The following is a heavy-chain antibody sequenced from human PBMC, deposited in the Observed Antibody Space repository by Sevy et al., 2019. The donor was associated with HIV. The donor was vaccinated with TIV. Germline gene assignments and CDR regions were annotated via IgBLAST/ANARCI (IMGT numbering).Heavy chain of an antibody. D-gene: IGHD3-3*01. CDR1: GYTFTNYA. V-gene: IGHV1-18*01. CDR2: ISGFNGDT. Sequence: ASVKVSCKASGYTFTNYAISWVRQAPGQGLEWMGWISGFNGDTKNAEKFQGRFTMTTDTSTKTAYMDPRSLRSDDTAVYYCARGTTFYDFWTGGDYWGQGTLVTVSS. J-gene: IGHJ4*02. CDR3: ARGTTFYDFWTGGDY.